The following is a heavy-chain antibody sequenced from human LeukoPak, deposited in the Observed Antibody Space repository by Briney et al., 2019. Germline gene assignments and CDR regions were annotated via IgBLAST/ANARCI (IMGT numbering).Heavy chain of an antibody. D-gene: IGHD3-9*01. Sequence: GASLRLSCVASGFTFSNYAMSWVRQAPGKGLEWVSAITGSGTSTYYADFLKGRFTISRDNSKNTVFLQMNSLRHEDTAIYYCVIWGDYDVLTGYYVPDYWGQGTLVTVSS. V-gene: IGHV3-23*01. CDR1: GFTFSNYA. J-gene: IGHJ4*02. CDR3: VIWGDYDVLTGYYVPDY. CDR2: ITGSGTST.